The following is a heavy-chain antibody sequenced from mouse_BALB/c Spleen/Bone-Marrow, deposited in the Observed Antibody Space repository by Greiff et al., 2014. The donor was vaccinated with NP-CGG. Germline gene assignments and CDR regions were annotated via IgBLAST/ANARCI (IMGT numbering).Heavy chain of an antibody. CDR3: ARGPSYGNYLYYALDY. J-gene: IGHJ4*01. D-gene: IGHD2-10*02. V-gene: IGHV5-6-5*01. CDR2: IISGGNT. Sequence: EVNVVESGGGLVKPGGSLKLSCAASGFSFRSYAMSWVRQTPERRLEWVASIISGGNTYYPDSVKGRFTISRDNARTIIYLQMSSLTSEDTAMYYCARGPSYGNYLYYALDYWGQGTSVTVSS. CDR1: GFSFRSYA.